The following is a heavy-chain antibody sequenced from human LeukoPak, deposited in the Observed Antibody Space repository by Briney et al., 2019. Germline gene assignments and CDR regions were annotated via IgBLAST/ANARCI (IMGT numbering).Heavy chain of an antibody. CDR3: AREIVDIVVVDWFDP. CDR2: INPNSGGT. D-gene: IGHD2-15*01. Sequence: ASVKVSCKASGYTFTGYFMHWVRQAPGQGLEWMGWINPNSGGTNYAQKFQGRVTMTRDTSISTAYMELSRLRSDDTAVYYCAREIVDIVVVDWFDPWGQGTLVTVSS. V-gene: IGHV1-2*02. J-gene: IGHJ5*02. CDR1: GYTFTGYF.